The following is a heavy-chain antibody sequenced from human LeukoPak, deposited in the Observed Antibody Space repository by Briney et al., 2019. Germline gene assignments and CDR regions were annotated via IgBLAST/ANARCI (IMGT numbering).Heavy chain of an antibody. CDR3: ARLEPGWSSSSGPHFDY. D-gene: IGHD6-6*01. CDR2: ISAYNGNT. J-gene: IGHJ4*02. CDR1: GYTFTSYG. Sequence: GASVKVSCKASGYTFTSYGISWVRQAPGQGLEWMGWISAYNGNTNYAQKLQGRVTMTTDTSTNTAYMELRSLRSDDTAVYYCARLEPGWSSSSGPHFDYWGQGTLVTVSS. V-gene: IGHV1-18*01.